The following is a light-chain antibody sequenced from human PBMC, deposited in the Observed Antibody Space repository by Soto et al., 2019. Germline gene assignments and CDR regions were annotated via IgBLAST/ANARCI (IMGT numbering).Light chain of an antibody. Sequence: DIHMTQSPSTLSASLGDSVIITYRASQSTSSWLAWYQQTPGKAPKLLICGGSSLESRVPSRFSGSGSGTEFTLTLSSLQPDDFATYYCHQYNSYSGTLGQGTKV. CDR1: QSTSSW. CDR3: HQYNSYSGT. CDR2: GGS. J-gene: IGKJ1*01. V-gene: IGKV1-5*01.